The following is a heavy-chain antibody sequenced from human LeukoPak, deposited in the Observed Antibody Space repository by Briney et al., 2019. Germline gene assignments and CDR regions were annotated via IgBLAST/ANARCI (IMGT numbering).Heavy chain of an antibody. V-gene: IGHV3-11*04. CDR1: GFTFSDYY. J-gene: IGHJ3*02. Sequence: GGSLRLSCAASGFTFSDYYMSWICQAPGKRLEWVSYISSSGSTIYYADSVKGRFTISRDNAKNSLYLQMNSLRAEDTAVYYCARMTTVTSDAFDIWGQGTMVTVSS. D-gene: IGHD4-17*01. CDR3: ARMTTVTSDAFDI. CDR2: ISSSGSTI.